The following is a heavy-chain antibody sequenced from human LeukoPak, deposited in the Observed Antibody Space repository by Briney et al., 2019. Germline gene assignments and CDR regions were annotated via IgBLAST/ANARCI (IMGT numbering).Heavy chain of an antibody. CDR3: ARVPVGATWSDY. D-gene: IGHD1-26*01. J-gene: IGHJ4*02. CDR2: ISAYNGNT. CDR1: GYTFTSYG. V-gene: IGHV1-18*01. Sequence: ASVKVSCKASGYTFTSYGISWVRQAPGQGLEWMGCISAYNGNTNYAQKLQGRVTMTTDTSTSTAYMELRSLRSDDTAVDYCARVPVGATWSDYWGQGTLVTVSS.